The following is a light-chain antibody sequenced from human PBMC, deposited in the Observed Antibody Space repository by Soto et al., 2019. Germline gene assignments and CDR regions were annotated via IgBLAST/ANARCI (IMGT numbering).Light chain of an antibody. CDR1: SSDVGSYNY. V-gene: IGLV2-14*01. CDR3: SSYTTTGTLV. J-gene: IGLJ1*01. CDR2: EVS. Sequence: QSALTQPASVSRSPGQSITISCTGTSSDVGSYNYVSWYQQHPGKAPKLMIYEVSDRPSGVSNRFSGSKSDNTASLTISGLQAEDEADYYCSSYTTTGTLVFGTGTKLTVL.